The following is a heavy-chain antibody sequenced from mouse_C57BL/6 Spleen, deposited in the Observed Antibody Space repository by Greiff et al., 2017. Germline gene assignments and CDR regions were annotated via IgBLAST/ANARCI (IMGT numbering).Heavy chain of an antibody. D-gene: IGHD2-4*01. V-gene: IGHV5-16*01. CDR1: GFTFSDYY. J-gene: IGHJ1*03. CDR3: AREGGRLPDWYFDV. Sequence: EVKLVESEGGLVQPGSSMKLSCTASGFTFSDYYMAWVRQVPEKGLEWVANINYDGSSTYYLDSLKSRFIISRDNAKNILYLQMSSLKSEDTATYYCAREGGRLPDWYFDVWGTGTTVTVSS. CDR2: INYDGSST.